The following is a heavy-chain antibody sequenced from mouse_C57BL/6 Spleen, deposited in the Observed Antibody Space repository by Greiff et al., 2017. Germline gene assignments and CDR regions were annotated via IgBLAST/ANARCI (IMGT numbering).Heavy chain of an antibody. D-gene: IGHD1-1*01. CDR2: IYPRSGNT. J-gene: IGHJ3*01. V-gene: IGHV1-81*01. CDR3: AYYGSSLFAY. CDR1: GYTFTSYG. Sequence: QLQQSGAELARPGASVKLSCKASGYTFTSYGISWVKQRTGQGLEWIGEIYPRSGNTYYNEKFKGKATLTADKSSSTAYMELRSLTSEDSAVYFCAYYGSSLFAYWGQGTLVTVSA.